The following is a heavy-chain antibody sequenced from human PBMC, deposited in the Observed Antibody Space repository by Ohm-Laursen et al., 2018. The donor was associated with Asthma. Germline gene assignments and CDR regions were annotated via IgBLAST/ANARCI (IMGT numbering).Heavy chain of an antibody. CDR3: ASEGGVVGATLYYFDY. CDR1: GYTFTGYY. Sequence: AASVKVSCKASGYTFTGYYMHWVRQAPGQGLEWMGRINPNSGGTNYAQKFQGRVTMTRDTSISTAYMELSRLRSDDTAVYYCASEGGVVGATLYYFDYWGQGTLVTVSS. D-gene: IGHD1-26*01. CDR2: INPNSGGT. V-gene: IGHV1-2*06. J-gene: IGHJ4*02.